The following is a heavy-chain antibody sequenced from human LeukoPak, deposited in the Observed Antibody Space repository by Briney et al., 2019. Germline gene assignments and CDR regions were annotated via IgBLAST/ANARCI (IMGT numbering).Heavy chain of an antibody. CDR3: ASDAPGGFDY. D-gene: IGHD3-10*01. Sequence: GGSLRLSCAASGFIFNTAWMSWVRQAPGKGLEWVGRIKSKSDGGAKDYAAHVKGRSTISRDDSKNTLYLHMDSLKTEDTAVYYCASDAPGGFDYWGQGALVIVSS. V-gene: IGHV3-15*01. CDR1: GFIFNTAW. J-gene: IGHJ4*02. CDR2: IKSKSDGGAK.